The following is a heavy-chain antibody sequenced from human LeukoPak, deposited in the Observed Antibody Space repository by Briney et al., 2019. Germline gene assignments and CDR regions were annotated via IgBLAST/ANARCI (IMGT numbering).Heavy chain of an antibody. J-gene: IGHJ6*03. CDR1: GFTFSSYS. CDR2: ISSSSSYI. Sequence: GGSLRLSWAASGFTFSSYSMSWVRQAPGKGLEWVSSISSSSSYIYCADSVKGRFTISRDNAKKSLYLQMNSLRAEDTAVYYCARANDNYYYYYMDVWGKGTTVTISS. V-gene: IGHV3-21*01. CDR3: ARANDNYYYYYMDV. D-gene: IGHD3-9*01.